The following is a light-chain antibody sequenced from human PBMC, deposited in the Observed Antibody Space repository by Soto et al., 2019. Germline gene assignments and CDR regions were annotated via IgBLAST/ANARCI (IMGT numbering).Light chain of an antibody. CDR1: QSVSSY. CDR3: QQRSNFTWT. Sequence: EIVLTQSPATLSLSPGERATLSCRASQSVSSYLAWYQQKPGQPPSLLIYDAAKRATCIPARFSGRGSGTDFTPTTSSLEPEDFAGYYCQQRSNFTWTFGQGNKVQIK. CDR2: DAA. V-gene: IGKV3-11*01. J-gene: IGKJ1*01.